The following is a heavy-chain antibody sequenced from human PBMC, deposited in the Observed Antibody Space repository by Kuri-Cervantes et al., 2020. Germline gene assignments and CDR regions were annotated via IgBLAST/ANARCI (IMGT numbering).Heavy chain of an antibody. J-gene: IGHJ6*02. V-gene: IGHV1-8*01. CDR3: ARDCSYNWNYDYYYYGMDV. Sequence: ASAQVSCKASGYTFTSYDINWVGQATGQGLEWMGWMNPNSGNTGYAQKFQGRVTMTTDTSTSTSYMELRSLRSADTAVYYCARDCSYNWNYDYYYYGMDVWGQGTTVTVSS. D-gene: IGHD1-7*01. CDR2: MNPNSGNT. CDR1: GYTFTSYD.